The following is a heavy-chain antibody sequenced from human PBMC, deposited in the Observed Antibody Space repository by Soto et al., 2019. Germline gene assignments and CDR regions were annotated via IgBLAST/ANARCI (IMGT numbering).Heavy chain of an antibody. J-gene: IGHJ5*02. CDR1: GFTFSSYA. D-gene: IGHD3-3*01. Sequence: VGSLRLSCTASGFTFSSYAMTWVRQAPGKGLEWVSSISGSGGATYYADSVKGRFTISRDDSKNTLFLQMDSLRAEDTALYYCAKAGRPFYDLWSENRFDPWGQGTLVTVSS. CDR3: AKAGRPFYDLWSENRFDP. CDR2: ISGSGGAT. V-gene: IGHV3-23*01.